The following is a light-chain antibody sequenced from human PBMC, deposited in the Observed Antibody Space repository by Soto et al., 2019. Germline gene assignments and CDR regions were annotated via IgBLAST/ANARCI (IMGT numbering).Light chain of an antibody. Sequence: DIQMTQSPSTLSASIGDRVANTCRASDNIGPWVAWYQQKAGKAPKLLIYKASTLETGAPSRFAGSGSGTTFTLTITRLQPDDFATYYCQHFHSYSRTFGQGTKVDIK. CDR3: QHFHSYSRT. CDR1: DNIGPW. CDR2: KAS. V-gene: IGKV1-5*03. J-gene: IGKJ1*01.